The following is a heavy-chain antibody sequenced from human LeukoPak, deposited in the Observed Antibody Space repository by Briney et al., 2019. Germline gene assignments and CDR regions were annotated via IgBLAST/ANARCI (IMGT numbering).Heavy chain of an antibody. V-gene: IGHV1-69*05. CDR1: GGTFNNSA. J-gene: IGHJ5*02. CDR2: IMPLFGTA. CDR3: ARDVHGDYGSGWFDP. D-gene: IGHD4-17*01. Sequence: SVKVSCKTSGGTFNNSAISWVRQAPGQGLEWLGGIMPLFGTAGYAQKFQGRVTITKDESTRTVYLEPTSLTSDDTAVYYCARDVHGDYGSGWFDPWGQGTLVSVSS.